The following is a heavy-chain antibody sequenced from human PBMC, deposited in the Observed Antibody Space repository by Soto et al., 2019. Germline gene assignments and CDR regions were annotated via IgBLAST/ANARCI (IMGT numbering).Heavy chain of an antibody. Sequence: SETLSLTCTVSGGSISSYYWSWIRQPPGKGLEWIGYIYYSGSTNYNPSLKSRVTISVDTSKNQFSLKLSSGTDADTAVYYCARGRYSSSWYWFDPWGQGTLVTVSS. J-gene: IGHJ5*02. V-gene: IGHV4-59*01. CDR3: ARGRYSSSWYWFDP. CDR1: GGSISSYY. D-gene: IGHD6-13*01. CDR2: IYYSGST.